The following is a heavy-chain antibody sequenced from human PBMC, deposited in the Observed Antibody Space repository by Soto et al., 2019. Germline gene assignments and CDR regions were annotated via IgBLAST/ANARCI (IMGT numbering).Heavy chain of an antibody. CDR3: ARDPGSRWTTVGLVDY. D-gene: IGHD6-13*01. CDR1: GFAFSSYG. V-gene: IGHV3-33*01. J-gene: IGHJ4*02. CDR2: MWYDGSNK. Sequence: PGRSLTLACTPSGFAFSSYGMHWVRQAPGKGLEWVAVMWYDGSNKDYADSVKGRFTISRDNSKNTLYLQMNSLRAEDTAVYYCARDPGSRWTTVGLVDYWGQGTLVTVSS.